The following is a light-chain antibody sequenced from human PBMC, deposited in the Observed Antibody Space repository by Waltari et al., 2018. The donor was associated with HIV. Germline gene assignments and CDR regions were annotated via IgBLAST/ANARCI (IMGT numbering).Light chain of an antibody. CDR1: SRDVGGYNY. CDR3: CSYAGSYTLV. J-gene: IGLJ2*01. CDR2: DVS. V-gene: IGLV2-11*01. Sequence: QSALTQPAAVSGSPGQSITISCTGTSRDVGGYNYVAWYQHHPGKAPKLMIYDVSKRPSGVPDRFSGSKSGNTASLTISGLQAEDEADYYCCSYAGSYTLVFGGGTTLTVL.